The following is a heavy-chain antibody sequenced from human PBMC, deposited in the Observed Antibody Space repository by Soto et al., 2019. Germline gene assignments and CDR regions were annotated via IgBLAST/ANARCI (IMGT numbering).Heavy chain of an antibody. J-gene: IGHJ1*01. CDR2: IYPGDSDT. CDR3: AKSGGTSLYGIVS. V-gene: IGHV5-51*01. CDR1: GYSFTNYW. D-gene: IGHD2-15*01. Sequence: GESLKVSCKGSGYSFTNYWIGWVRQMSGKGLEWMGIIYPGDSDTRYSPSFQGQVTISVDKSISTAYLQWSSLKASDTAMYYCAKSGGTSLYGIVSRGQRTPVTVSS.